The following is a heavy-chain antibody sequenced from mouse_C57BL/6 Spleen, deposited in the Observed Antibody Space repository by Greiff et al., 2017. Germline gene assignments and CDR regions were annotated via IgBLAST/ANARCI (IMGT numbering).Heavy chain of an antibody. CDR2: IDPENGDT. V-gene: IGHV14-4*01. CDR3: TTKTAQRGFDY. J-gene: IGHJ2*01. Sequence: EVHLVASGAELVRPGASVKLSCTASGFNIKDDYMHWVKQRPEQGLEWIGWIDPENGDTEYASKFQGKATITADTSSNTAYLQLSSLTSEDTAVYYCTTKTAQRGFDYWGQGTTLTVSS. CDR1: GFNIKDDY. D-gene: IGHD3-2*02.